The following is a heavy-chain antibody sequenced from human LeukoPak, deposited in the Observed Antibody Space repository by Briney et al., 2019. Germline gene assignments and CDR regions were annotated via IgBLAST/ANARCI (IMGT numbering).Heavy chain of an antibody. CDR3: SRLQFDWLSPGAFDI. CDR2: IYYSEST. J-gene: IGHJ3*02. D-gene: IGHD3-9*01. CDR1: GGSFSSGSYY. V-gene: IGHV4-61*01. Sequence: SETLSLTCTVSGGSFSSGSYYWSWIRQPPGKELEWIGYIYYSESTNYNPSLKSRVTISVDTSKNQFSLKLSPVTAADTAVYYCSRLQFDWLSPGAFDIWGQGTMVTVSS.